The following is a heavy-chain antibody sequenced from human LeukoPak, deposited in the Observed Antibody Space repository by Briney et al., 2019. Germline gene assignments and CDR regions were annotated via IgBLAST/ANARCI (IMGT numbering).Heavy chain of an antibody. CDR3: ARMYSSGWYYFDY. V-gene: IGHV1-3*01. CDR2: IDAGNGNT. Sequence: GASVKVSCKAPGYTFTSYAMHWVRQAPGQRLEWMGWIDAGNGNTKYSQKFQGRVTITRDTSASTAYMELSSLRSEDTAVYYCARMYSSGWYYFDYWGQGTLVTVSS. D-gene: IGHD6-19*01. CDR1: GYTFTSYA. J-gene: IGHJ4*02.